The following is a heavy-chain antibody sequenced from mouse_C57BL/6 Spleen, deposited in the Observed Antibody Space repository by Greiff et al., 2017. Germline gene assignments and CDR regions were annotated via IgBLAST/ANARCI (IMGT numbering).Heavy chain of an antibody. CDR3: AKTRDSYSWFAY. CDR1: GYSFTGYY. J-gene: IGHJ3*01. Sequence: VQLQQSGPELVKPGASVKISCKASGYSFTGYYMNWVKQSPEKSLEWIGEINPSTGGTTYNQKFKAKATLNVDKSASTAYMQLKSLTSEDSAVYYCAKTRDSYSWFAYWGQGTLVTVSA. CDR2: INPSTGGT. V-gene: IGHV1-42*01. D-gene: IGHD2-12*01.